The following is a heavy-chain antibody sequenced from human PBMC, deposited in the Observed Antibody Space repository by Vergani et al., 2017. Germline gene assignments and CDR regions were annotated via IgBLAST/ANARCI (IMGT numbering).Heavy chain of an antibody. CDR1: GGSISSYY. V-gene: IGHV4-59*01. CDR2: IYYSGST. J-gene: IGHJ5*02. Sequence: QVQLQESGPGLVKPSETLSLTCTVSGGSISSYYWSWIRQPLGKGLEWIGYIYYSGSTNYNPSLKSRVTISVDTSKNQFSLKLSSVTAADTAVYYCASSMVRATNWFDPWGQGTLVTVSS. D-gene: IGHD3-10*01. CDR3: ASSMVRATNWFDP.